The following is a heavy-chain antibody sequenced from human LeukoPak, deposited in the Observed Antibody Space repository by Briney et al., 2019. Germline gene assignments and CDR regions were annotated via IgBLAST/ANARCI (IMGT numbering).Heavy chain of an antibody. CDR3: ARDRPVDVLLWFGELEPDY. V-gene: IGHV1-2*02. J-gene: IGHJ4*02. CDR2: INPNSGGT. Sequence: GASVKVSCKASGYTFTGYYMHWVRQAPGQGLEWMGWINPNSGGTNYAQKFQGRVTMTRDTSISTAYMELSRLRSDDTAVYYCARDRPVDVLLWFGELEPDYWGQGTLVTVSS. CDR1: GYTFTGYY. D-gene: IGHD3-10*01.